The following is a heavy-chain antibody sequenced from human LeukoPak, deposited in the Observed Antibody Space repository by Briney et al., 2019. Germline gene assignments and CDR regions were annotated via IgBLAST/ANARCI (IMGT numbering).Heavy chain of an antibody. J-gene: IGHJ4*02. Sequence: PGGSLRLSCAASGFTFSSYAMSWVRQAPGKGLEWVSAISGSGGSTYYADSVKGRFTISRDNSKNTLYLQMNSLRAEDTAVYYCANHWYSSSWYYFDYWGQGTLVTVSS. CDR1: GFTFSSYA. CDR3: ANHWYSSSWYYFDY. D-gene: IGHD6-13*01. V-gene: IGHV3-23*01. CDR2: ISGSGGST.